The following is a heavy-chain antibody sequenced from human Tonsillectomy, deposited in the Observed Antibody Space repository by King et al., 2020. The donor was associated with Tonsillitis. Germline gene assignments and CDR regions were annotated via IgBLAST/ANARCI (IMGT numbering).Heavy chain of an antibody. CDR3: ARAPPYGDYAWFDP. D-gene: IGHD4-17*01. Sequence: VQLQQLGAGLLKPSETLSLTCAVYGGSFSGYYWSWIRQPPGKGLEWIGEINHSGSTNYNPSLKSRVTISVDTSKNQFSLKLSSVTAADTAVYYCARAPPYGDYAWFDPWGQGTLVTVSS. V-gene: IGHV4-34*01. CDR1: GGSFSGYY. CDR2: INHSGST. J-gene: IGHJ5*02.